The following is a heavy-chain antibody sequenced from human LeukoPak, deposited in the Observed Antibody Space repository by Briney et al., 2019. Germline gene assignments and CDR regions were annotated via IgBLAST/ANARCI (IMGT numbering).Heavy chain of an antibody. CDR1: GFAFSRYT. D-gene: IGHD1-26*01. Sequence: GGSLRLSCEASGFAFSRYTMNWVRHIPGKGLEWVSSISSENTYIYYADSLKGRFTISRDNAKNSLYLQMNSLRAEDTAVYYCARDPLKTYSGSYYRFDYWGQGTLVTVSS. CDR2: ISSENTYI. V-gene: IGHV3-21*01. J-gene: IGHJ4*02. CDR3: ARDPLKTYSGSYYRFDY.